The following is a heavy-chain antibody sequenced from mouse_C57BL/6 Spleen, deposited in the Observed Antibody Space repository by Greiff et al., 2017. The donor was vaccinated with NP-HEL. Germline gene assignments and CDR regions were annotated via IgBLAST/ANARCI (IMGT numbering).Heavy chain of an antibody. V-gene: IGHV1-75*01. J-gene: IGHJ2*01. Sequence: VQLQQSGPELVKPGASVKLSCKASGYTFTDYYINWVKQRPGQGLEWIGWIFPGSGSTYYNEKFKGKATLTVDNSSSTDYMVLSSLTSEDSADYFCAMTEQDYYSNPGYWGKGTTHTVS. CDR1: GYTFTDYY. CDR3: AMTEQDYYSNPGY. D-gene: IGHD2-5*01. CDR2: IFPGSGST.